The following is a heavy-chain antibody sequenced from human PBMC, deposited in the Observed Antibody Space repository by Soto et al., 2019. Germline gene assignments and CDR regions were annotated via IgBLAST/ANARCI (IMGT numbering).Heavy chain of an antibody. D-gene: IGHD3-22*01. CDR2: IFYSGGT. Sequence: QLLLQESGPGLVKPSETLSLTCTVSDGSILDSTYYWAWIRQSPGKGLEWIGTIFYSGGTFYTPSLKSRVPMSVDTSNNQFSLKLSSVTAADTAVYYCARQASGYYYGWFDPWGQGTLVTVSS. CDR3: ARQASGYYYGWFDP. V-gene: IGHV4-39*01. J-gene: IGHJ5*02. CDR1: DGSILDSTYY.